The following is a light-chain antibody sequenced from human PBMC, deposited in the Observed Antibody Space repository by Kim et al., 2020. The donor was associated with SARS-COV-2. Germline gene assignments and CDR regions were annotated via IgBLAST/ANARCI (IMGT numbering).Light chain of an antibody. V-gene: IGKV1-33*01. Sequence: SVGDRVTITCQASQDISNYLNWYQHKPGKAPKLLIYDASNLETGVPSRFSGSGSGTDFTFTISSLQPEDIATYYCQQYDNLPPFTFGPGTKVDIK. CDR1: QDISNY. CDR3: QQYDNLPPFT. CDR2: DAS. J-gene: IGKJ3*01.